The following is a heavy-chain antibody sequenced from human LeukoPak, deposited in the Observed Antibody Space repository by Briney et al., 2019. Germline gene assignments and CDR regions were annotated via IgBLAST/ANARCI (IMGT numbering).Heavy chain of an antibody. D-gene: IGHD1-7*01. CDR2: IYYSGST. V-gene: IGHV4-39*01. Sequence: PSETLSLTCTVSGGSISSSSYYWGWIRQPPGKGLEWIGSIYYSGSTHYNPSPKTRVTISIATTKTQFSLKLSSVTAADTAVYYCARQLELGYYYYMDVWGKGTTVTVSS. CDR3: ARQLELGYYYYMDV. CDR1: GGSISSSSYY. J-gene: IGHJ6*03.